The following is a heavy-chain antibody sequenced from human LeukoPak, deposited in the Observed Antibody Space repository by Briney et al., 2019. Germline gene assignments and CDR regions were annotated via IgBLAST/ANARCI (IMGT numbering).Heavy chain of an antibody. CDR1: GGSISSSDYY. D-gene: IGHD2-21*02. J-gene: IGHJ6*02. CDR2: IYYSGST. Sequence: SETLSLTCTVSGGSISSSDYYWSWIRQPPGKGLEWIGYIYYSGSTYYNPSLKSRVTISVDTSKNQFSLKLSSVTAADTAVYYCARGFAVVTALYYYYYGMDVWGQGTTVTVSS. V-gene: IGHV4-30-4*01. CDR3: ARGFAVVTALYYYYYGMDV.